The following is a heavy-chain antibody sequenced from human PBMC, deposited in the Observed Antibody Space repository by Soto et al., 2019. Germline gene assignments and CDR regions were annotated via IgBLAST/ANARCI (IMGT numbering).Heavy chain of an antibody. J-gene: IGHJ4*02. V-gene: IGHV1-18*01. CDR2: ISGFNGQT. Sequence: ASVKVSCKASGNTFASHGFSWVRQAPGQGLEWMGWISGFNGQTNYALKFQGRVTLTTDTSTSTAYMELRSLRSDDTAVYFCATVETRGVAVVSDYWGQGTLVTVSS. CDR3: ATVETRGVAVVSDY. D-gene: IGHD6-19*01. CDR1: GNTFASHG.